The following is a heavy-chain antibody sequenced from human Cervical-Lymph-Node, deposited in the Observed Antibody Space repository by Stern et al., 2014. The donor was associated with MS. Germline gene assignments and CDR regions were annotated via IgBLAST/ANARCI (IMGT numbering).Heavy chain of an antibody. CDR2: VSPTYGTT. CDR1: GGSFSSKS. V-gene: IGHV1-69*01. J-gene: IGHJ5*02. D-gene: IGHD2-8*01. CDR3: ASENGGWSHRSGFDP. Sequence: VQLVESGPEVKTPGSSVKVSCKASGGSFSSKSITWVRQAPGHGLEWMGAVSPTYGTTSYVQKSQGRVTVTADVDTKTAYMELSGLRSEDSAVYYCASENGGWSHRSGFDPWGQGTRVIVSS.